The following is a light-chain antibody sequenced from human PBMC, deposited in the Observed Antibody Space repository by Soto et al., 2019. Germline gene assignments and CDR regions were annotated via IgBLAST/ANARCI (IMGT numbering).Light chain of an antibody. CDR2: DAS. Sequence: DIQMTQSPSTLSASVGDRVTITCRASQSISSWLAWYQQKPGKGPKLLIYDASSLESGVPSRFSGSGSGTEFTLTISSLQPDDFATYYCQQYNSYWTFGQGTKVDIK. CDR1: QSISSW. V-gene: IGKV1-5*01. CDR3: QQYNSYWT. J-gene: IGKJ1*01.